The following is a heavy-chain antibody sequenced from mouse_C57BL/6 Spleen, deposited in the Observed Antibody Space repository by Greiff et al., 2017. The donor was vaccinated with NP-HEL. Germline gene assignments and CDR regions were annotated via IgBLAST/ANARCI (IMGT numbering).Heavy chain of an antibody. Sequence: QVHVKQPGAELVKPGASVKVSCKASGYTFTSYWMHWVKQRPGQGLEWIGRIHPSDSDTNYNQKFKGKATLTVDKSSSTAYMQLSSLTSEDSAVYYCAIDYGSSYGDFDYWGQGTTLTVSS. J-gene: IGHJ2*01. D-gene: IGHD1-1*01. CDR1: GYTFTSYW. CDR2: IHPSDSDT. V-gene: IGHV1-74*01. CDR3: AIDYGSSYGDFDY.